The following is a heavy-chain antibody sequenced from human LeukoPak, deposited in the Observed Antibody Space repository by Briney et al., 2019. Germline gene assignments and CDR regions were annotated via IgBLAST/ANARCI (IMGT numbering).Heavy chain of an antibody. CDR1: GGSFSGYY. Sequence: KPSETLSLTCAVYGGSFSGYYWSWIRQPPGKGLEWIGEINHIESTNYNPSLKSRVTISVDTSKNQFSLKLSSVTAADTAVYYCARIPPPNVQYDYVWGSYRPRPYYFDYWGQGTLVTVSS. J-gene: IGHJ4*02. V-gene: IGHV4-34*01. CDR2: INHIEST. CDR3: ARIPPPNVQYDYVWGSYRPRPYYFDY. D-gene: IGHD3-16*02.